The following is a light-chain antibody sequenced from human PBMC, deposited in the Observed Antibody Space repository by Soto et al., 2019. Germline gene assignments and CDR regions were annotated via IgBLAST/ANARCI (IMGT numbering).Light chain of an antibody. CDR1: SSDIGAYNF. CDR3: TSWTTITTMI. CDR2: DVN. J-gene: IGLJ2*01. V-gene: IGLV2-14*03. Sequence: QSVLTQPASVSGSPGQSITISCTGTSSDIGAYNFVSWYQQHPGKAPKLMLYDVNIRPSGVSNRFSGSKSGNTASLTISGLQDEDEADYYCTSWTTITTMIFGGGTKVTVL.